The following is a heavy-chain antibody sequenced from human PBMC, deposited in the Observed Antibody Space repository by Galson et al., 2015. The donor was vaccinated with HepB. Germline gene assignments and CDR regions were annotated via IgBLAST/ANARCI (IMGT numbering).Heavy chain of an antibody. D-gene: IGHD3-10*01. J-gene: IGHJ6*02. CDR3: AREHYAYYYGSGSYIGPYYGMDV. Sequence: CAISGDSVSSNSAAWNWIRQSPSRGLEWLGRTYYRSKWYNDYAVSVKSRITINPDTSKNQFSLQLNSVTPEDTAVYYCAREHYAYYYGSGSYIGPYYGMDVWSQGTTVTVSS. V-gene: IGHV6-1*01. CDR2: TYYRSKWYN. CDR1: GDSVSSNSAA.